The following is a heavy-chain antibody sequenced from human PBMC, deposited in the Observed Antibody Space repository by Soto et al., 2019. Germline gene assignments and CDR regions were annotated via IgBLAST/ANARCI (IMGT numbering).Heavy chain of an antibody. V-gene: IGHV1-24*01. CDR3: ATGTEGLGRLDYYYYGMDV. Sequence: ASVKVSCTVSGYTLTELSMHWVRQAPVKGLEWMGGFDPEDGETIYAQKFQGRVTMTEDASTDTAYMELRSLRSEDTAVYYCATGTEGLGRLDYYYYGMDVSGQGTTVTVSS. CDR2: FDPEDGET. CDR1: GYTLTELS. J-gene: IGHJ6*02. D-gene: IGHD1-1*01.